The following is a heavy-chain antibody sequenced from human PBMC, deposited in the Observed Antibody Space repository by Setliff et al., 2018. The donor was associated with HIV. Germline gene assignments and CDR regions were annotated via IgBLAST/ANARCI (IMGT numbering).Heavy chain of an antibody. CDR3: ARGVTHPPPFGAFDI. Sequence: SETLSLTCSVSGGSVSSTSNYWGWIRQPPGKGLEWIGSIYYSGSTYYNPSLKSRVTMSVDTSKNQFSLKLRSVTAADTAFYYCARGVTHPPPFGAFDIWGLGTLVTVSS. V-gene: IGHV4-39*07. CDR1: GGSVSSTSNY. CDR2: IYYSGST. D-gene: IGHD5-18*01. J-gene: IGHJ3*02.